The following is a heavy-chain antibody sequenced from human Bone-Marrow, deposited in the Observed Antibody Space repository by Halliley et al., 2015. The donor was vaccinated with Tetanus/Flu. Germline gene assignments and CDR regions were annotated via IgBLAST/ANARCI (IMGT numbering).Heavy chain of an antibody. V-gene: IGHV4-31*03. D-gene: IGHD3-3*01. CDR2: IYYSGST. CDR3: ARGVGNNRPDP. Sequence: TLSLTCTVSGGFIRSGGYYWSWIRQHPGKGLEWIGNIYYSGSTYYNPSLKSRVTISVDTSKNQFSLKLSSVTAADTALYYCARGVGNNRPDPWGQGTLVTVSS. CDR1: GGFIRSGGYY. J-gene: IGHJ5*02.